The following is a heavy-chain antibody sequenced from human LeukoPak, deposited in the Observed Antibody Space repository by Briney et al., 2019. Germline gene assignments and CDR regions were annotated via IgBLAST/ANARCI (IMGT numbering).Heavy chain of an antibody. D-gene: IGHD1-14*01. CDR2: INPNTGAT. CDR1: GYTFTDYY. V-gene: IGHV1-2*02. Sequence: GASVTVSCKASGYTFTDYYIDWVRQAPGQGLEWMGRINPNTGATNYAQKFQGRVTMTGDASINTASMELTSLTSGDAAIYYCTRVSIAWSNLYFDFWGQGTLVTVSS. J-gene: IGHJ4*02. CDR3: TRVSIAWSNLYFDF.